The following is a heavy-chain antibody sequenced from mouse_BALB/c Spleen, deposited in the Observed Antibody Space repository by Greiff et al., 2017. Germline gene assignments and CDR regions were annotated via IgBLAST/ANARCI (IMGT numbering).Heavy chain of an antibody. Sequence: EVQLVESGGDLVKPGGSLNLSCAASGFTFSSYGMSWVRQTPDTRLEWVATISSGGSYTYYPDSVKGRFTISRDNAKNTLYLQMSSLKSEDTAMYYCARLKGDYGHGAWFAYWGQGTLVTVSA. CDR2: ISSGGSYT. D-gene: IGHD2-13*01. CDR3: ARLKGDYGHGAWFAY. CDR1: GFTFSSYG. J-gene: IGHJ3*01. V-gene: IGHV5-6*01.